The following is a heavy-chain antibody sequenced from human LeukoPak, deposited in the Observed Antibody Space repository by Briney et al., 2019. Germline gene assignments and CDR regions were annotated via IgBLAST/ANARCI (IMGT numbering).Heavy chain of an antibody. J-gene: IGHJ4*02. Sequence: GGSLRLSCAASGFTFSSYGMHWVRQAPGKGLEWVAVISYDGSNKYYADSVKGRFTISRDNSKNTLYLQMNSLRAEDTAVYYCAKGGKVPAAISASWYSFPSSEFDYWGQGTLVTVSS. CDR1: GFTFSSYG. CDR3: AKGGKVPAAISASWYSFPSSEFDY. D-gene: IGHD2-2*01. V-gene: IGHV3-30*18. CDR2: ISYDGSNK.